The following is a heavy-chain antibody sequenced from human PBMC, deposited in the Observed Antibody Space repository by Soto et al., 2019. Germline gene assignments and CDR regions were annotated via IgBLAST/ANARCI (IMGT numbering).Heavy chain of an antibody. CDR3: GRDEVRNGVGV. V-gene: IGHV3-7*01. CDR2: IKGDGSEK. J-gene: IGHJ6*02. Sequence: PGGSLRLSCVASGLTFSSYWMIWVRQAPGKGLEWVANIKGDGSEKKYVDSVKGRFTISRDNANNLVYLQMNSLGAEDTALYYCGRDEVRNGVGVWGQGTTVTVSS. CDR1: GLTFSSYW.